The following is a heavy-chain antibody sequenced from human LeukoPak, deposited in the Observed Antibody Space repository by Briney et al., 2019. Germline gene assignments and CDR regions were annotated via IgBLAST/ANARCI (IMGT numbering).Heavy chain of an antibody. CDR1: GGSISSYY. CDR2: IYYSGST. CDR3: ARGFLGDGD. J-gene: IGHJ4*02. V-gene: IGHV4-59*12. D-gene: IGHD3-16*01. Sequence: SETLSLTCTVSGGSISSYYWSWIRQPPGKGLEWIGYIYYSGSTNYNPSLKSRVTISVDTSKNQFSLKLSSVTAADTAVYYCARGFLGDGDWGQGTLVTVSS.